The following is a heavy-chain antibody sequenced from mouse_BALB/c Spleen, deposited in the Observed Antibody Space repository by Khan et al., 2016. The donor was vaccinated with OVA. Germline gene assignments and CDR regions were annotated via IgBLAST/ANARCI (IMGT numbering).Heavy chain of an antibody. J-gene: IGHJ2*01. V-gene: IGHV3-2*02. Sequence: VQLKESGPGLVKPSQSLSLTCTVTGYSITSGYAWNWIRQFPGNKLEWMGYISYSGVTSYTPSLKSRISITRDTSKNQFFLQLNSVTTEDTATYYGARGNYYGYSFDYWGQGTTLTVSS. CDR3: ARGNYYGYSFDY. CDR2: ISYSGVT. D-gene: IGHD1-1*01. CDR1: GYSITSGYA.